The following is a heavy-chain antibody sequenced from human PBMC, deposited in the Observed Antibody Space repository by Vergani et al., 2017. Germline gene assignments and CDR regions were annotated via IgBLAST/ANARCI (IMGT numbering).Heavy chain of an antibody. V-gene: IGHV4-31*03. CDR2: IYSTGST. Sequence: QVQLQESGPGLVKPSETLSLTCTVSGGSISSGVYYWNWIRQPPGKGLEWIGYIYSTGSTHHNPSLRRRINMSVDTSKNQFSLKLNSVTAADTAMYYCARMGGYDEGDAFRIGYFDSWGPGILVTVSS. CDR3: ARMGGYDEGDAFRIGYFDS. CDR1: GGSISSGVYY. J-gene: IGHJ4*02. D-gene: IGHD3-22*01.